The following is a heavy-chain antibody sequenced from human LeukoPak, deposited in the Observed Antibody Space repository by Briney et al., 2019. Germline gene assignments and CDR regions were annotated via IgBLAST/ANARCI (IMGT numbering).Heavy chain of an antibody. Sequence: GASVKVSCKTSGYNFVNYGVSWVRQAPGQGLEWMEWISAVNGDANSAHKFRGRLSMTMDTSTSTAYMELRSLRSDDTALYFCARDYKSSCSGATCLYFDYWGQGTLVTVSS. V-gene: IGHV1-18*01. CDR2: ISAVNGDA. CDR1: GYNFVNYG. J-gene: IGHJ4*02. D-gene: IGHD2-15*01. CDR3: ARDYKSSCSGATCLYFDY.